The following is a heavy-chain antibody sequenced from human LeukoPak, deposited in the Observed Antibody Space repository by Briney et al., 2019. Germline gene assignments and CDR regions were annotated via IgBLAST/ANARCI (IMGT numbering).Heavy chain of an antibody. D-gene: IGHD3-3*01. CDR3: ATTRAPSNGRVLYYMDV. Sequence: GSLRLSCAASGFSFGSYSMNWVRQAPGKALEWVSSIMSSSRNIYYADSVKGRFTISRDNAKNSLYLQLSSLRAEDTAVYYCATTRAPSNGRVLYYMDVWGKGTTVTVSS. CDR2: IMSSSRNI. V-gene: IGHV3-21*01. CDR1: GFSFGSYS. J-gene: IGHJ6*03.